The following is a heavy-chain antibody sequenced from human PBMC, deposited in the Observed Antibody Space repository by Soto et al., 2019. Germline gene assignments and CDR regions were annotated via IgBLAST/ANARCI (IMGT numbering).Heavy chain of an antibody. J-gene: IGHJ3*02. CDR2: ISNRGDT. CDR1: GFIGSDTY. CDR3: AREPRYCRGGSCSITGDAFDI. Sequence: GRSLRLSCTASGFIGSDTYMNWVRQAPGKGLEWVSVISNRGDTHYADSVRGRFSLSRDIADNTLHLQMNNLRVEDTAVYYCAREPRYCRGGSCSITGDAFDIWGQGTMVTVSS. V-gene: IGHV3-66*01. D-gene: IGHD2-15*01.